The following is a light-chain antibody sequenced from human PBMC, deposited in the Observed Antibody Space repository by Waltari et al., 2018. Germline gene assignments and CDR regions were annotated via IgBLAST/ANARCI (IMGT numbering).Light chain of an antibody. CDR3: GAWDDSLRGYV. CDR2: NNN. CDR1: SSNIGSHT. V-gene: IGLV1-44*01. J-gene: IGLJ1*01. Sequence: QSMLTQPLSASGTPGQRVTISCSGSSSNIGSHTVNWFQQFPGTAPRLLIYNNNRRPSGVPDRFSASLSGTSASLAISGLQSEDEADYYCGAWDDSLRGYVFGTGTMVTVL.